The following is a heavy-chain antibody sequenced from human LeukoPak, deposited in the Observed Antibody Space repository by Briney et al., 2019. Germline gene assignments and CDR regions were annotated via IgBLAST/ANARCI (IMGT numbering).Heavy chain of an antibody. CDR3: ARDHYYDSSGYYYPLDY. V-gene: IGHV3-21*01. D-gene: IGHD3-22*01. J-gene: IGHJ4*02. Sequence: GGSLRLSCAASGFTFSSYAMSWVRQAPGKGLEWVSSISSSSSYIYYADSVKGRFTISRDNAKNSLYLQMNSLRAEDTAVYYCARDHYYDSSGYYYPLDYWGQGTLVTVSS. CDR2: ISSSSSYI. CDR1: GFTFSSYA.